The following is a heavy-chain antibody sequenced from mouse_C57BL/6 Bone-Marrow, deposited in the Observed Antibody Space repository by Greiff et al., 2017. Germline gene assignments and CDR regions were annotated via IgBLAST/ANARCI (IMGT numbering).Heavy chain of an antibody. J-gene: IGHJ2*01. CDR2: IYPGSGST. CDR1: GYTFTSYW. CDR3: AGQDDYEGGY. Sequence: VQLQQSGAELVKPGASVKMSCKASGYTFTSYWITWVKQRPGQGLEWIGDIYPGSGSTNYNEKFKSKATLTVDTSSSTAYMQRSSLTSEDSAVYYCAGQDDYEGGYWGQGTTLTVSS. V-gene: IGHV1-55*01. D-gene: IGHD2-4*01.